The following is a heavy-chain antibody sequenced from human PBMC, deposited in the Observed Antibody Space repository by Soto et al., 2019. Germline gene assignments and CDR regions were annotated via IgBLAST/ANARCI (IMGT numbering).Heavy chain of an antibody. D-gene: IGHD6-6*01. CDR2: INPSGGST. Sequence: AAVKVSCKASGSTFTSYYMHWVRQAPGQGLEWMGIINPSGGSTSYAQKLQGRVTMTRDTSTSTVYMELSSLRSEDTAVYYCARDRPAPRSGAARLSAGYYYYGMYVWGQGTTVTVS. V-gene: IGHV1-46*04. CDR1: GSTFTSYY. CDR3: ARDRPAPRSGAARLSAGYYYYGMYV. J-gene: IGHJ6*02.